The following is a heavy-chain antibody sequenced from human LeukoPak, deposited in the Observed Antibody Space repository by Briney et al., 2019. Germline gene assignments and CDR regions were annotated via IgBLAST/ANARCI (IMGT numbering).Heavy chain of an antibody. CDR2: IIPIFGTA. J-gene: IGHJ4*02. CDR3: ARIRIIAAADYDSRPTDY. D-gene: IGHD6-13*01. V-gene: IGHV1-69*13. CDR1: GGTFSSYA. Sequence: ASVKASCKASGGTFSSYAISWVRQAPGQGLEWMGGIIPIFGTANYAQKFQGRVTITADESTSTAYMELSSLRSEDTAVYYCARIRIIAAADYDSRPTDYWGQGTLVTVSS.